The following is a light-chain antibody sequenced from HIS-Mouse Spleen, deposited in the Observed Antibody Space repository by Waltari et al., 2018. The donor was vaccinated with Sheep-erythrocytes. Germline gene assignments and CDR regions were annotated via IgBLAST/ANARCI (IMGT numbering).Light chain of an antibody. Sequence: DIVMTWSPLSLPVTPGEPASIPCSASQSLLHRNGYNYLDWYLQKPGQSPQLLIYLGSNRDSGVPDRFSGSGSGTDFTLKISRVEAEDVGVYYCMQALQTPIFTFGPGTKVDIK. J-gene: IGKJ3*01. V-gene: IGKV2-28*01. CDR2: LGS. CDR3: MQALQTPIFT. CDR1: QSLLHRNGYNY.